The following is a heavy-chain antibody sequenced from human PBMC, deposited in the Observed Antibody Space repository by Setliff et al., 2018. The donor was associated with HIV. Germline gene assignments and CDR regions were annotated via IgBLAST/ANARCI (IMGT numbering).Heavy chain of an antibody. CDR2: IYYSGTA. Sequence: SETLSLTCSISDASINSNNYYWVWIRQTPGKGLEWIGSIYYSGTAYYNPSLKSRVTISVDTSKNQFSLILNSVTAADTAVYYCARDPHYFDTSGHYSWFYFDYWGQGTLVTVSS. J-gene: IGHJ4*02. D-gene: IGHD3-22*01. CDR3: ARDPHYFDTSGHYSWFYFDY. V-gene: IGHV4-39*02. CDR1: DASINSNNYY.